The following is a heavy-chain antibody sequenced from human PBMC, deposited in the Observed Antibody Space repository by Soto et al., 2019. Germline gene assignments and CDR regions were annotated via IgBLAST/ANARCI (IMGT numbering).Heavy chain of an antibody. CDR1: GLSLSTSGAA. V-gene: IGHV2-5*02. D-gene: IGHD3-3*01. CDR2: IYWDGDK. J-gene: IGHJ5*02. CDR3: AHRATMTIFGLIIDNGIWFDP. Sequence: QINLIESGPTLVKPTQTLTLTCTFSGLSLSTSGAAVGWVRQPPGRALEWLALIYWDGDKRYNASLGNRLTITKDTSMNQVVLTLTNVDPADTATYYCAHRATMTIFGLIIDNGIWFDPWGQGTRVIASS.